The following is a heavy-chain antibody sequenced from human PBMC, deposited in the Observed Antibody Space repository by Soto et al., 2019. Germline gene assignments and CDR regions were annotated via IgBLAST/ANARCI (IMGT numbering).Heavy chain of an antibody. J-gene: IGHJ4*02. V-gene: IGHV3-53*04. CDR3: ARSLDLSD. CDR1: GFTVSSND. D-gene: IGHD3-16*02. CDR2: IYSAGST. Sequence: GGSLILSWAASGFTVSSNDMSWVRQAPGKGLEWVSVIYSAGSTYYADSVKGRFTISRHSSKNTLFLQMNSLRAEDTAVYYCARSLDLSDWGQGTQVTVSS.